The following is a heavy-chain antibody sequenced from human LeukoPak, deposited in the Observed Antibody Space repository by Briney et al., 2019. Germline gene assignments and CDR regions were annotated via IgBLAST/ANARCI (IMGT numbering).Heavy chain of an antibody. CDR2: IIPILGIA. Sequence: SVKVSRKASGGTFSSYTISWVRQAPGQGLEWMGRIIPILGIANYAQKFQGRVTITADKSTSTAYLELSSLRSEDTAVYYCARGTIVVSDYYYVDVWGKGTTVTVSS. V-gene: IGHV1-69*02. J-gene: IGHJ6*03. CDR1: GGTFSSYT. D-gene: IGHD2-2*01. CDR3: ARGTIVVSDYYYVDV.